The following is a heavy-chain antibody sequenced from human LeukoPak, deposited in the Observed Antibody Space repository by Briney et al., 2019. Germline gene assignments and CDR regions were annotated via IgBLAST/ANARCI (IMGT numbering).Heavy chain of an antibody. CDR3: ARATMVRGVIYNWFDP. Sequence: SVKVSCKASGGTFSSYAISWVRQAPGQGLEWMGRIIPILGIANYAQKFQGRVTITADKSTSTAYMELSSLRSEDTAVYYCARATMVRGVIYNWFDPWGQGTLVTVSS. CDR1: GGTFSSYA. CDR2: IIPILGIA. J-gene: IGHJ5*02. V-gene: IGHV1-69*04. D-gene: IGHD3-10*01.